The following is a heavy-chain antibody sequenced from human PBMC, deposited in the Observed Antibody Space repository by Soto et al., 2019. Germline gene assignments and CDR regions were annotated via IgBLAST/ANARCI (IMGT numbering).Heavy chain of an antibody. Sequence: SETLSLTCGVSGDSISSSNWWSWVRQPPGKGLDWIGEIYLSGRTNYNPSLQSRVTISVDKSRNQFSLHLSSVTAADTAVYYCARGTNYYAYWGQGTLVTVSS. CDR2: IYLSGRT. D-gene: IGHD3-22*01. J-gene: IGHJ4*02. CDR1: GDSISSSNW. V-gene: IGHV4-4*02. CDR3: ARGTNYYAY.